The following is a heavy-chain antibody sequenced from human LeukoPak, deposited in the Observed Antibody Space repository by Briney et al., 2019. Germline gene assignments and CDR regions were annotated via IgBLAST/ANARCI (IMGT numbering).Heavy chain of an antibody. V-gene: IGHV3-49*04. Sequence: GGSLRLSCTASGFTFCDYGMSWVRQGPGKGLEWVGFIRSKAYGGTTEYAASVKGRFTISRDESKSIAYLQMNSLKTEDTAVYYCTRGRSSWYFDYWGQGTLVTVSS. D-gene: IGHD6-13*01. CDR2: IRSKAYGGTT. CDR3: TRGRSSWYFDY. J-gene: IGHJ4*02. CDR1: GFTFCDYG.